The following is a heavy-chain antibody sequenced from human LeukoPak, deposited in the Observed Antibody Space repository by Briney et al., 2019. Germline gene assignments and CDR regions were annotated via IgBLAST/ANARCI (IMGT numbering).Heavy chain of an antibody. CDR1: GYSISSGYD. V-gene: IGHV4-38-2*01. CDR3: ARVDLLRGVIVRGFDY. D-gene: IGHD3-10*01. J-gene: IGHJ4*02. CDR2: IYHSGIT. Sequence: PSETLSLTCAVSGYSISSGYDWGWIRQPPGKGLEWIATIYHSGITYYKTSLKSRVTISVDTSKNQFSLKLTSVTAADTAVYYCARVDLLRGVIVRGFDYWGQGTLVTVSS.